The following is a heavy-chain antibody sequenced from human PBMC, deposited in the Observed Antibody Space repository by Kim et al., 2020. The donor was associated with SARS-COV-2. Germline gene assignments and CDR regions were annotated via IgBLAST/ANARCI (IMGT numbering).Heavy chain of an antibody. CDR3: ARSPDTAMVPDAFDI. Sequence: GESLKISCKGSGYSFTSYWIGWVRQMPGKGLEWMGIIYPGDSDTRYSPSFQGQVTISADKSISTAYLQWSSLKASDTAMYYCARSPDTAMVPDAFDIWGQGTMVTVSS. V-gene: IGHV5-51*01. D-gene: IGHD5-18*01. J-gene: IGHJ3*02. CDR1: GYSFTSYW. CDR2: IYPGDSDT.